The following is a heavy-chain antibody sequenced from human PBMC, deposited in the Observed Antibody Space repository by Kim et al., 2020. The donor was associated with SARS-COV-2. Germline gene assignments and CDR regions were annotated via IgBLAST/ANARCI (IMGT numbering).Heavy chain of an antibody. Sequence: GSLRLSCAASGYSFSSYGLHWVRQAPGKGLEWVAVIWWDGSKKYYGESVKGRFTISRDDSKNTLYLQMNTLRAEDTAVYYCARDRGVVTPEFDYWGQGTLVTVSS. CDR3: ARDRGVVTPEFDY. D-gene: IGHD2-21*02. J-gene: IGHJ4*02. CDR2: IWWDGSKK. V-gene: IGHV3-33*01. CDR1: GYSFSSYG.